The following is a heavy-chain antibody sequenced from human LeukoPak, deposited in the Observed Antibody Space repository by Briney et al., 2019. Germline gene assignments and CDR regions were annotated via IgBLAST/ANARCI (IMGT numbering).Heavy chain of an antibody. Sequence: PGGSLRLSCAASGFTFSRYWMTWVRQAPGKGLEWVANIKQDGSEIYYVDSVKGRFTISRDNAKNSLYLQMNSLRAEDTAVYYCARGGHGGSYRDSDYWGQGTLVTVSS. J-gene: IGHJ4*02. D-gene: IGHD1-26*01. CDR1: GFTFSRYW. CDR2: IKQDGSEI. CDR3: ARGGHGGSYRDSDY. V-gene: IGHV3-7*01.